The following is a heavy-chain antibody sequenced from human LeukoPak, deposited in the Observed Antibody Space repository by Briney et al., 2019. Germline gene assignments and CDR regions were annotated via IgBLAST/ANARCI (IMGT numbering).Heavy chain of an antibody. CDR1: GGSISSYY. CDR2: IYYSGST. CDR3: ARVLRSGYDFYGILPDYYYYYYMDV. J-gene: IGHJ6*03. D-gene: IGHD5-12*01. V-gene: IGHV4-59*01. Sequence: KPSETLSLTCTVSGGSISSYYWSWIRQPPGKGLEWIGYIYYSGSTNYNPSLKSRVTISVDTPKNQFSLKLSSVTAADTAVYYCARVLRSGYDFYGILPDYYYYYYMDVWGKGTTVTISS.